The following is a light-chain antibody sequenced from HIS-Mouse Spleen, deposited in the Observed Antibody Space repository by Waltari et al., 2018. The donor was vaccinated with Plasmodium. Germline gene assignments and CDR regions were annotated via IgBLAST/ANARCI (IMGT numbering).Light chain of an antibody. V-gene: IGLV2-14*01. CDR1: SSYVGGYNY. Sequence: QSALTQPASVSGSPGQSITISCPGTSSYVGGYNYVSWYQQHPGKAPKLMIYEVRNRPSGVSNRFSGSKSGNTASLTISGLQAEDEADYYCSSYTSSSTLLYVFGTGTKVTVL. CDR3: SSYTSSSTLLYV. J-gene: IGLJ1*01. CDR2: EVR.